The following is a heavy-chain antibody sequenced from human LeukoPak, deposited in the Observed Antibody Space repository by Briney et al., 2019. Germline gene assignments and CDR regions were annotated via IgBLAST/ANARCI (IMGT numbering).Heavy chain of an antibody. CDR2: IDSDGRT. CDR3: VRRWSQ. J-gene: IGHJ4*02. Sequence: GGSLRFSCEASGVTVSDSYMSWVRQAPGKGLEWVSIIDSDGRTFYADSVKGRFTISRDYSKNTLLFQMNSLRPEDTAVYYCVRRWSQWGQGTLVTVSS. CDR1: GVTVSDSY. V-gene: IGHV3-66*02. D-gene: IGHD2-8*01.